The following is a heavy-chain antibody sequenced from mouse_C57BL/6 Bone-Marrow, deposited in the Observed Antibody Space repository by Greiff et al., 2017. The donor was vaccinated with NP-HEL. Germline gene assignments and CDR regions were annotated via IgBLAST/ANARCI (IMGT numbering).Heavy chain of an antibody. CDR1: GYTFTSYW. J-gene: IGHJ4*01. CDR2: IDPSDSYT. D-gene: IGHD1-1*01. V-gene: IGHV1-50*01. Sequence: QVQLQQPGAELVKPGASVKLSCKASGYTFTSYWMQWVKQRPGQGLEWIGEIDPSDSYTNYKQKFKGKATLTVDTSSSTAYMQLSSLTSEDSAVYYCARWDYYYGSSYVNYAMDYWGQGTSVTVSS. CDR3: ARWDYYYGSSYVNYAMDY.